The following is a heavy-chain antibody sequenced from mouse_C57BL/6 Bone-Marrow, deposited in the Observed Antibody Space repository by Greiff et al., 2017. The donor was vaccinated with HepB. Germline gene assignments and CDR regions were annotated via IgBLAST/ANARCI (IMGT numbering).Heavy chain of an antibody. V-gene: IGHV1-52*01. CDR3: ARMKAYYSNPWFAY. J-gene: IGHJ3*01. D-gene: IGHD2-5*01. CDR2: IDPSDSET. CDR1: GYTFTSYW. Sequence: VQLQQPGAELVRPGSSVKLSCKASGYTFTSYWMHWVKQRPIQGLEWIGNIDPSDSETHYNQKFKDKATLTVDKSSSTAYMQLSSLTSEDSAVYYCARMKAYYSNPWFAYWGQGTLVTVSA.